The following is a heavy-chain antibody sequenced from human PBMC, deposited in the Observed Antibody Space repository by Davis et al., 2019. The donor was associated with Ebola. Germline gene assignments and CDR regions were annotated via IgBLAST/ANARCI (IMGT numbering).Heavy chain of an antibody. CDR1: GYTFTNYG. CDR3: ARGRAVADY. J-gene: IGHJ4*02. CDR2: INTNTGNP. D-gene: IGHD6-19*01. V-gene: IGHV7-4-1*02. Sequence: ASVKVSCKASGYTFTNYGITWVRQAPGQGLEWMGWINTNTGNPTYAQGFTGRFVFSLDTSVSTAYLQISSLKAEDTAVYYCARGRAVADYWGQGTLVTVSS.